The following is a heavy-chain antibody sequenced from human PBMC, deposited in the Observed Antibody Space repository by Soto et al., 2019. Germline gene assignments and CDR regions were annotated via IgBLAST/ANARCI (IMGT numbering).Heavy chain of an antibody. V-gene: IGHV3-33*01. Sequence: PGGSLRLSCAASGFTFSSYGMHWVRQAPGKGLEWVAVIWYDGSNKYYADSVKGRFTISRDNAKNSLYLQMNSLRAEDTAVYYCARKAPAAINWFDPWGQGTLVTVSS. CDR2: IWYDGSNK. CDR1: GFTFSSYG. J-gene: IGHJ5*02. D-gene: IGHD2-2*01. CDR3: ARKAPAAINWFDP.